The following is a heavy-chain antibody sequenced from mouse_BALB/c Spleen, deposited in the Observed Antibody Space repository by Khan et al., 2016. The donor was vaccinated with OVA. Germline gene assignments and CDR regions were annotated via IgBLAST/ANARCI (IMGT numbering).Heavy chain of an antibody. D-gene: IGHD1-1*01. CDR2: INPHIGET. CDR3: TRIYRSDFDY. CDR1: GYSFTGYF. Sequence: IQLVQSGPELVRPGASVKISCKASGYSFTGYFMNWVMQSHGKSLEWIGRINPHIGETFYNQRFKDKATLTVDESSSTAHMELRSLASEDSAVYYCTRIYRSDFDYWGQGTTLPVSS. V-gene: IGHV1-20*02. J-gene: IGHJ2*01.